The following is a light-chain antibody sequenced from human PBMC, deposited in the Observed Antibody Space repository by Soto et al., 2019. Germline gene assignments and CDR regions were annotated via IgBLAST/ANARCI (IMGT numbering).Light chain of an antibody. Sequence: QSVLTQPPSVSGAPGQRVTISCTGSSSNIGAGYDVNWYQQLPGTAPKILIYGNSNRPSGVPDRFSGSKSGTSASLAITGLQAEDEADYYCQSYDSSLSGSVFGGGTKLTVL. J-gene: IGLJ2*01. V-gene: IGLV1-40*01. CDR1: SSNIGAGYD. CDR2: GNS. CDR3: QSYDSSLSGSV.